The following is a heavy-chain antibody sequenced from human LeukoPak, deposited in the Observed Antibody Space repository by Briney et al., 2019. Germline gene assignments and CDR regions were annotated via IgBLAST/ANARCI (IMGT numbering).Heavy chain of an antibody. D-gene: IGHD2-2*02. J-gene: IGHJ4*02. V-gene: IGHV4-59*01. CDR2: IYDSGST. Sequence: SETLSLTCTVSGGSISSYYWSWVRHPPGKGLEWIGYIYDSGSTNYNPSLKSRVTISVDTSKKQFSLKLSSVTAADTAVYYCARVNRYCSSISCYKFDYWGQGTLVTVSS. CDR3: ARVNRYCSSISCYKFDY. CDR1: GGSISSYY.